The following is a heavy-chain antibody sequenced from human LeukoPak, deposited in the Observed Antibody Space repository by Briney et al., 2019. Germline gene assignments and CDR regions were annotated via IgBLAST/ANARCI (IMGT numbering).Heavy chain of an antibody. Sequence: GGSLRLSCAASGFTFSSYSMNWVRQAPGKGLEWVSYISSSSSTIYYADSVKGRFTISRDNAKNSLYLQMNSLRAEDTAVYYCARDGDYYDSSLNFDYWGQGTLVTVSS. V-gene: IGHV3-48*01. CDR3: ARDGDYYDSSLNFDY. CDR2: ISSSSSTI. CDR1: GFTFSSYS. D-gene: IGHD3-22*01. J-gene: IGHJ4*02.